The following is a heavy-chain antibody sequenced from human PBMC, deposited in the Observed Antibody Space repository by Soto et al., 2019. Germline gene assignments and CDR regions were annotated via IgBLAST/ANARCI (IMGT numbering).Heavy chain of an antibody. CDR1: GGSISSNTYY. CDR2: IYYSGST. V-gene: IGHV4-39*01. Sequence: QLQLQESGPGLVKPSETLSLTCTVSGGSISSNTYYWGWIRQPPGKGLEWIGSIYYSGSTYYNPSLKSRITRSVDTSKNQFSLKLSSVTAADTAVYYCASRTAMLPHFDYWGQGTLVTVSS. CDR3: ASRTAMLPHFDY. D-gene: IGHD5-18*01. J-gene: IGHJ4*02.